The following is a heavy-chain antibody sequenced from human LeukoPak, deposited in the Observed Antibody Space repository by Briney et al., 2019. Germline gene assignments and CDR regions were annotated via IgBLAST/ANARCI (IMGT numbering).Heavy chain of an antibody. Sequence: GGSLRLFCAASGFTFSSYGMHWVRQAPGKGLEWVAFIRYDGSNKYYADSVKGRFTISRDNSKNTLYLQMNSLRAEDTAVYYCAKLPGVIAAAGPDYWGQGTLVTVSS. CDR1: GFTFSSYG. CDR3: AKLPGVIAAAGPDY. CDR2: IRYDGSNK. J-gene: IGHJ4*02. V-gene: IGHV3-30*02. D-gene: IGHD6-13*01.